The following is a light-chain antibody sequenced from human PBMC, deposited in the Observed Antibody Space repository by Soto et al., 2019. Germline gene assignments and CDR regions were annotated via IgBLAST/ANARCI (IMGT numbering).Light chain of an antibody. CDR1: QSVSSSY. CDR3: QQYGSSPLT. V-gene: IGKV3-20*01. Sequence: EIVVTQSPGTLSLSSGERATLSCRASQSVSSSYLAWYQQKPGQAPRLLIYGASSRATGFPDRFSGSGSGTDFTLTISRLEPEDFAVYYCQQYGSSPLTFGGGTKVEIK. J-gene: IGKJ4*01. CDR2: GAS.